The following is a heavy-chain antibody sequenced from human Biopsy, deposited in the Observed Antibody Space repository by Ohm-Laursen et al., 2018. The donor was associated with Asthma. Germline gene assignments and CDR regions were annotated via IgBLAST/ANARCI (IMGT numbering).Heavy chain of an antibody. V-gene: IGHV1-24*01. CDR2: HDHEEGGT. D-gene: IGHD4-17*01. CDR1: GYSLTDLS. CDR3: ASDFPKDYVRYNFQF. J-gene: IGHJ4*02. Sequence: ASVKVSRKISGYSLTDLSMHWVRQAPGQGLEWMGGHDHEEGGTVNARRSQGRVTMTEDTSTDTAYMELSSLSTDDTAVYYCASDFPKDYVRYNFQFWGQGTLVTVSS.